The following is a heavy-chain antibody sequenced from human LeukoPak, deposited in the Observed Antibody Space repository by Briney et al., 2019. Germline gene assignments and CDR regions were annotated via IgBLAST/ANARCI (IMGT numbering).Heavy chain of an antibody. CDR2: IWYDGTNK. V-gene: IGHV3-33*01. CDR3: ARDPYSTYSPRAFDI. J-gene: IGHJ3*02. Sequence: GGSLSLSCAASGFTFSSYGMHWVRQAPGKGLEWVAVIWYDGTNKYYADSVKGRFTISRGNSKNMMYMQMNSLRAEDTAVYYCARDPYSTYSPRAFDIWGQGTVVTVSS. CDR1: GFTFSSYG. D-gene: IGHD2-15*01.